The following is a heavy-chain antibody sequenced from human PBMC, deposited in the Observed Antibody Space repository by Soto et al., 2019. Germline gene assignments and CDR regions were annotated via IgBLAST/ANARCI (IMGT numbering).Heavy chain of an antibody. Sequence: QLHLVHSGAVVKKPGASVTVSCSASGYPVTAYYMHWVRQAPGRGLEWMGGINPATGAAKYTQTFQGGVTMTRDTSTSTVFMDLGGLTSEDTAVFYCARGGGVGVAGSAAFDMWGQGTLVTVSS. D-gene: IGHD3-3*01. CDR2: INPATGAA. CDR1: GYPVTAYY. J-gene: IGHJ3*02. CDR3: ARGGGVGVAGSAAFDM. V-gene: IGHV1-2*02.